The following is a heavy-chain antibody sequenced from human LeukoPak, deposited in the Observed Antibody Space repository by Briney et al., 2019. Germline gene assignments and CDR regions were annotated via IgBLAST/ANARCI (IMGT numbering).Heavy chain of an antibody. CDR2: LSGSGRST. D-gene: IGHD3-3*01. V-gene: IGHV3-23*01. J-gene: IGHJ4*02. CDR3: AKDPYDFWSGSYFDY. Sequence: PGGSLRLSCAASGFTFSNYAMSWVRQAPGKGLEWVSALSGSGRSTYYAYSVKGRFTISRDNSRNTLYLQMNSLRAEDTAVYYCAKDPYDFWSGSYFDYWGQGALVTVSS. CDR1: GFTFSNYA.